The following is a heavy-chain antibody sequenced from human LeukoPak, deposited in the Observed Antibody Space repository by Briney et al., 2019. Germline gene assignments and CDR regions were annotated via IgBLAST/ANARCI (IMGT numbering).Heavy chain of an antibody. CDR1: GFTFSSYW. CDR3: AKIKIWFGDTFDY. CDR2: IKQDGSEK. Sequence: GGSLRLSCAASGFTFSSYWMSWVRQAPGKGLEWVAIIKQDGSEKYYVDSVKGRFTISRDNSKNTLSLQMNSLRAEDTAVYYCAKIKIWFGDTFDYWGQGTLVTVSS. D-gene: IGHD3-10*01. V-gene: IGHV3-7*01. J-gene: IGHJ4*02.